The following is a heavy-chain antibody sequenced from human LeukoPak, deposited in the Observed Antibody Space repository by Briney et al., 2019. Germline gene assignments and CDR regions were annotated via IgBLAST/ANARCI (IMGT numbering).Heavy chain of an antibody. V-gene: IGHV3-48*01. Sequence: GGSLRLSCVASGFTFSNYNMNWVRQAPGKGLEWISYVSSSSDTMPYADSVKGRFTISRDNAKNSLYLQMDSLRAEDTAVYYCAKDSYPYYYDSSGYYPFDYWGQGTLVTVSS. CDR1: GFTFSNYN. J-gene: IGHJ4*02. CDR3: AKDSYPYYYDSSGYYPFDY. D-gene: IGHD3-22*01. CDR2: VSSSSDTM.